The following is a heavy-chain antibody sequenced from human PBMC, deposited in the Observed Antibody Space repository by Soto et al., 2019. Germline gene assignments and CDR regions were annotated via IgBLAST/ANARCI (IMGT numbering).Heavy chain of an antibody. Sequence: PSETLSLTCTVSSASISSSSYTWGWIRQPPGKGLEWIGSIYYSGITYYNPSLNSRVTVSVDTSKNQFSLKVTSVTVADTAVYYCARLHGYCISSSCHGHYAMDVWGQGTTVTVSS. CDR1: SASISSSSYT. V-gene: IGHV4-39*01. CDR3: ARLHGYCISSSCHGHYAMDV. D-gene: IGHD2-2*01. J-gene: IGHJ6*02. CDR2: IYYSGIT.